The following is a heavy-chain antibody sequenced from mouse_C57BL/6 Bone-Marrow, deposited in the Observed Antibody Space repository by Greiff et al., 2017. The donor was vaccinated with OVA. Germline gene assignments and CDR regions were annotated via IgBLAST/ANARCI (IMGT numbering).Heavy chain of an antibody. CDR2: ISSGGSYT. Sequence: VQLQRSGGDLVKPGGSLKLSCAASGFTFSSYGMSWVRQTPDKRLEWVATISSGGSYTYYPDSVKGRFTISRDNAKNTLYLQMSSLKSEDTAMYYCARPDYYDYDAWFAYWGQGTLVTVSA. CDR3: ARPDYYDYDAWFAY. J-gene: IGHJ3*01. CDR1: GFTFSSYG. V-gene: IGHV5-6*01. D-gene: IGHD2-4*01.